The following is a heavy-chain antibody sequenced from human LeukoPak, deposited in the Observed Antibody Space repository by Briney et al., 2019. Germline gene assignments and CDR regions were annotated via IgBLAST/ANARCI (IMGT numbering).Heavy chain of an antibody. V-gene: IGHV3-23*01. CDR2: ISGSGGST. D-gene: IGHD3-22*01. J-gene: IGHJ6*02. Sequence: GGSLRLSCVASGFTFSSYAMSWVRQAPGKGLEWVSAISGSGGSTYYADSVKGRFTISRDNSKNTLYLQMNSLRAEDTAVYYCAKTPSYYSSAPPYYYGMDVWGQGTTVTVSS. CDR3: AKTPSYYSSAPPYYYGMDV. CDR1: GFTFSSYA.